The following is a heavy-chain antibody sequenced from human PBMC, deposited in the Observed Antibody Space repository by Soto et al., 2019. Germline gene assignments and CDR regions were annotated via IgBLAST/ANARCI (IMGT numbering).Heavy chain of an antibody. CDR3: AKALPPGIYYKPVHY. J-gene: IGHJ4*02. D-gene: IGHD3-10*01. V-gene: IGHV3-9*01. Sequence: EVQLVESGGGLVQPGRSLRLSCAASGFTFDNYAIHWVRQAPGKGLEWVSGISWNSDTIGYADSVKGRFTISRDSAKKSVSLQMNSLRPEDTAVYHCAKALPPGIYYKPVHYWGQGTLGPVSS. CDR2: ISWNSDTI. CDR1: GFTFDNYA.